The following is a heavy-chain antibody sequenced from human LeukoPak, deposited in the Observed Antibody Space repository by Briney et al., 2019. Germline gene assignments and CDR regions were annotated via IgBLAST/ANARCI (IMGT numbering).Heavy chain of an antibody. CDR2: INHGGST. D-gene: IGHD5-12*01. CDR1: GGSFSGYY. Sequence: PSETLSLTCAVYGGSFSGYYWSWIRQPPGKGLEWIGEINHGGSTNYNPSLKSRVTISVDTSKNQFSLKLSSVTAADTAVYYCARQYGGYSLWGQGTLVTVSS. CDR3: ARQYGGYSL. V-gene: IGHV4-34*01. J-gene: IGHJ4*02.